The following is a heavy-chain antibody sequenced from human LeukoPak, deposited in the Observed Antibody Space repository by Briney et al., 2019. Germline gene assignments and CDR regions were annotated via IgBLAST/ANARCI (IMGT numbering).Heavy chain of an antibody. Sequence: PGGSLRLSCAASGFTFSSYAMSWVRQAPGKGLEWVSAISGSGGSTYYADSVKGRFTISRDNSKDTLYLQMNSLRAEDTAVYYCAKDLDRFPEVFDYWGQGTLVTVSS. CDR1: GFTFSSYA. CDR2: ISGSGGST. V-gene: IGHV3-23*01. CDR3: AKDLDRFPEVFDY. J-gene: IGHJ4*02.